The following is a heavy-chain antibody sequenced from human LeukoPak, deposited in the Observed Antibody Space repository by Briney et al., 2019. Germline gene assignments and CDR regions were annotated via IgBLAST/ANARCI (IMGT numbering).Heavy chain of an antibody. V-gene: IGHV3-30*04. Sequence: GGSLRLSCAVSGFAFSAYTMHWVRQAPGKGLEWVAVISNDGTNIGCGDPVRGRFTISRDISTNTLYLQMNSLRTEDTAVYYCARDRVQIWSYVAIFDYWGQGTLVTVSS. CDR3: ARDRVQIWSYVAIFDY. D-gene: IGHD5-18*01. CDR1: GFAFSAYT. J-gene: IGHJ4*02. CDR2: ISNDGTNI.